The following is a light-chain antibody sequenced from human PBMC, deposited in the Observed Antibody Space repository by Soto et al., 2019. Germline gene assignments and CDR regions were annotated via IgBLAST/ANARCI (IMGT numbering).Light chain of an antibody. CDR3: PQDYTYPLT. V-gene: IGKV1-6*01. Sequence: AIQMTQSPSSLSASVGDRVTITCRASQGIKNDLGWYQQKPGKAPKLLIYAASSLQSGVPSRFSGSGSGTDFTLTISSLQPEDFATYYCPQDYTYPLTFGGGTKVEIK. CDR1: QGIKND. CDR2: AAS. J-gene: IGKJ4*01.